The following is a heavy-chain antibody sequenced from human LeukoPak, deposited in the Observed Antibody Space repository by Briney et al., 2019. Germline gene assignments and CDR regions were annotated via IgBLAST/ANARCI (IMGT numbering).Heavy chain of an antibody. J-gene: IGHJ4*02. V-gene: IGHV1-18*01. Sequence: ASVKVSCKASGYTFTSYAMNWVRQAPGQGLEWMGWISAYNGNTNYAQKLQGRVTMTTDTSTSTAYMELRSLRSDGTAVYYCATSLRTLPNYWGQGTLVTVSS. CDR1: GYTFTSYA. D-gene: IGHD2-2*01. CDR3: ATSLRTLPNY. CDR2: ISAYNGNT.